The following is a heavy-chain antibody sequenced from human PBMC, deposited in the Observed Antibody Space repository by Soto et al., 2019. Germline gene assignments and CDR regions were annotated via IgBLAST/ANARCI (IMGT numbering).Heavy chain of an antibody. CDR3: ARASPLRVDWLLYYDDY. V-gene: IGHV3-23*01. CDR2: ISGSGGST. J-gene: IGHJ4*02. D-gene: IGHD3-9*01. CDR1: GFTFSSYA. Sequence: EVQLLESGGGLVQPGGSLRLSCAASGFTFSSYAMSWVRQAPGKGLEWVSAISGSGGSTYYADSVKGRFTISRDNSKNTLYLQMNSLRAEDTAVYYCARASPLRVDWLLYYDDYWGQGTLVTVSS.